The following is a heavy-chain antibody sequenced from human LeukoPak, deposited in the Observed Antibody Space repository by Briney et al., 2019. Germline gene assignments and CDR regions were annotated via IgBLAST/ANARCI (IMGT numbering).Heavy chain of an antibody. CDR2: IKQDGSEK. D-gene: IGHD6-6*01. V-gene: IGHV3-7*01. CDR1: GFTFSSYW. CDR3: ARELEYSSSPGVDDY. Sequence: PGGSLRLSCAASGFTFSSYWMSWVRQAPGKGLEWVANIKQDGSEKYYVESVKGRFTISRDNAKNSLYLQMNSLRAEDTAVYYCARELEYSSSPGVDDYWGQGTLVTVSS. J-gene: IGHJ4*02.